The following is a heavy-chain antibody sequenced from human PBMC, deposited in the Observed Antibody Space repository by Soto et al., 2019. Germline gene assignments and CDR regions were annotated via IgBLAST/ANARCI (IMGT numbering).Heavy chain of an antibody. J-gene: IGHJ4*01. CDR2: INPSGGTT. V-gene: IGHV1-46*01. Sequence: ASVKVSCKASGYTFTNFYMHWVRQAPGQGLEWMGIINPSGGTTSYTQKFQGRVIMTRDTSTSTVYMELSSLRSEDTAVYYCARDPSQTYYDILTGKFYFDYWGHGTLVTVSS. CDR1: GYTFTNFY. CDR3: ARDPSQTYYDILTGKFYFDY. D-gene: IGHD3-9*01.